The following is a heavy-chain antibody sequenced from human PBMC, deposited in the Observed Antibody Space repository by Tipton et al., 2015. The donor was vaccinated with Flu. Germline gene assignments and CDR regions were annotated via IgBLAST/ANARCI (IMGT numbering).Heavy chain of an antibody. Sequence: TLSLTCAVYGGSFSGYYWSWIRQPPGKGLEWIGEINHSGSTNYNPSLKSRVTISVDTSKNQFSLKLSSVTAADTAVYYCARAPGQEIDYWGQGTLVTVSS. V-gene: IGHV4-34*01. D-gene: IGHD2-8*02. CDR3: ARAPGQEIDY. J-gene: IGHJ4*02. CDR1: GGSFSGYY. CDR2: INHSGST.